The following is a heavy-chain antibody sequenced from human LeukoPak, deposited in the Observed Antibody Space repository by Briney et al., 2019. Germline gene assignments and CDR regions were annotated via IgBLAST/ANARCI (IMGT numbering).Heavy chain of an antibody. CDR3: ASIVGGDAFDI. CDR2: ISSSGSTI. D-gene: IGHD1-26*01. J-gene: IGHJ3*02. Sequence: PGGSLRLSCAASGFTFSSYSMNWVRQAPGKGLEWVSYISSSGSTIYYADSVKGRFTISRDNAKNSLYLQMNSLRAEDTAVYYCASIVGGDAFDIWGQGTMVTVSS. CDR1: GFTFSSYS. V-gene: IGHV3-48*01.